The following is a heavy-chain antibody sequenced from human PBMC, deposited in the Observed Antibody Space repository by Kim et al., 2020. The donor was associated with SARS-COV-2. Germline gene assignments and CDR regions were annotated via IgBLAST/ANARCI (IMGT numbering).Heavy chain of an antibody. J-gene: IGHJ5*02. CDR3: ARLSLSRSTFDP. Sequence: NYNPSLKGRVTMSGDTSKNQFSLKRSSVTAADTAVYYCARLSLSRSTFDPWGQGTLVTVSS. V-gene: IGHV4-59*08.